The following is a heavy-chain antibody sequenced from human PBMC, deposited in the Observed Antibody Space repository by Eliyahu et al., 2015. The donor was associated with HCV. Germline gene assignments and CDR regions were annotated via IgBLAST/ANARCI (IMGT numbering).Heavy chain of an antibody. CDR1: GGSISSGGYY. CDR3: AREGSSGDYFHNWFDP. D-gene: IGHD4-17*01. CDR2: IYYSGST. Sequence: QVQLQESGPGLVKPSQTLSLTCTVSGGSISSGGYYWSWIRQHPGKGLEWIGYIYYSGSTYHNPSLKSRVTISVDTSKNQFSLKLSSVTAADTAVYYCAREGSSGDYFHNWFDPWGQGTLVTVSS. J-gene: IGHJ5*02. V-gene: IGHV4-31*03.